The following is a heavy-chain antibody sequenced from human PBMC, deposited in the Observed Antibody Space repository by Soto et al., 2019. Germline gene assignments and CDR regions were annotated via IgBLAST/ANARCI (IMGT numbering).Heavy chain of an antibody. CDR1: GYTFTSYG. J-gene: IGHJ1*01. Sequence: QVQLVQSGAEVKKPGASVKVSCKASGYTFTSYGISWVRQAPGQGLEWMGWISAYNGNTNYAQKIQGRVTMTTDTSTSTAYMELRSLRSDDTAVYYCARAVDYYDSSGYYTHEYFQHGGQGTLVTVSS. V-gene: IGHV1-18*01. D-gene: IGHD3-22*01. CDR2: ISAYNGNT. CDR3: ARAVDYYDSSGYYTHEYFQH.